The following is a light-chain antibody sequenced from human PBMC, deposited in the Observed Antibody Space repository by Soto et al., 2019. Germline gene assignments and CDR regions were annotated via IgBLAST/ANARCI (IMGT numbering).Light chain of an antibody. CDR1: QNINIW. Sequence: IPVTQAPFPASASLGGRGNITCRASQNINIWLAWYQQKPGNAPKLLIYDASTLESGVPSRFSGSGSGTEFILSISSLQPDDFATYHCQQYKNLITFGPGTKVAIK. V-gene: IGKV1-5*01. CDR2: DAS. CDR3: QQYKNLIT. J-gene: IGKJ3*01.